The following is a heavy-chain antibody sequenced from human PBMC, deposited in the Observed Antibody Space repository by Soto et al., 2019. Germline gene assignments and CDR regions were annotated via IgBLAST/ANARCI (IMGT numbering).Heavy chain of an antibody. CDR3: ARGQGYSSSWYWFDP. CDR2: INAGNGNT. J-gene: IGHJ5*02. Sequence: QVPLVQSGAEVKKPGASVKVSCKASGYTFTSYAMHWVRQAPGQRLEWMGWINAGNGNTKYSRKFQGRVTITRDTSASTAYMERSSRRSEDTAVYYCARGQGYSSSWYWFDPWGQGTLVTVSS. CDR1: GYTFTSYA. V-gene: IGHV1-3*01. D-gene: IGHD6-13*01.